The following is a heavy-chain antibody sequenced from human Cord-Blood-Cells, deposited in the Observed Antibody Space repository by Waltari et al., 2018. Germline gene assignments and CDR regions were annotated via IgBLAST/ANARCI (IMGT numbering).Heavy chain of an antibody. CDR2: IIPIFGTA. CDR1: GGTFSSYA. Sequence: SVKVSCKASGGTFSSYAISWVRQAPGQGLEWMGGIIPIFGTANYAQKFQGRVTITADESTSTAYMELSSLRSEDTAVYYCARDSSSTPDSSGYYYFDYWGQGTLVTVSS. J-gene: IGHJ4*02. D-gene: IGHD3-22*01. CDR3: ARDSSSTPDSSGYYYFDY. V-gene: IGHV1-69*01.